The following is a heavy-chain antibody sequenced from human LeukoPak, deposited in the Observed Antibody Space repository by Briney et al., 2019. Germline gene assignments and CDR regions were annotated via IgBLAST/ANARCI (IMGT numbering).Heavy chain of an antibody. CDR3: ARGDGISAAGLDY. Sequence: SETLSLTCAVYGGSFSDYYWTWIRQPPGKGLEWIGEITHSGSTNYNPSLKSRVTISVDTSKNQFSLKVNSVTAADTAVYYCARGDGISAAGLDYWGQGTLVTVSS. CDR2: ITHSGST. J-gene: IGHJ4*02. CDR1: GGSFSDYY. V-gene: IGHV4-34*01. D-gene: IGHD6-13*01.